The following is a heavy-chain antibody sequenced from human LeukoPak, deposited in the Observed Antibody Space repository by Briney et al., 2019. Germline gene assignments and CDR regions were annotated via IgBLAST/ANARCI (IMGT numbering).Heavy chain of an antibody. CDR1: GGSFSGYY. CDR3: ARTARDGYNYYMDV. CDR2: INHSGST. V-gene: IGHV4-34*01. J-gene: IGHJ6*03. D-gene: IGHD5-24*01. Sequence: SETLSLTCAVYGGSFSGYYWSWIRQPPGKGLEWIGEINHSGSTNYNPSLKSRVTISVDTSKNQFSLKLSSVTAADTAVYYCARTARDGYNYYMDVWGKGTTVTISS.